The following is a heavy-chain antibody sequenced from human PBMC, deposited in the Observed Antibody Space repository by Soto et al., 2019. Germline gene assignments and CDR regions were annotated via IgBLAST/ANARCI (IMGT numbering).Heavy chain of an antibody. D-gene: IGHD3-10*01. J-gene: IGHJ6*03. CDR3: ARLHGGMVRGVIIYYYYMDV. CDR1: GGSISSYY. CDR2: IYYSGST. Sequence: PSETLSLTCTVSGGSISSYYWSWIRKPPGKGLEWIGYIYYSGSTNYNPSLKSRVTISVDTSKNQFSLKLSSVTAADTAVYYCARLHGGMVRGVIIYYYYMDVWGQGTLVTVSS. V-gene: IGHV4-59*08.